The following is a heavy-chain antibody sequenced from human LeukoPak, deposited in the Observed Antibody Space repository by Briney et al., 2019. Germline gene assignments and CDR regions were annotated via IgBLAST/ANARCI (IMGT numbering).Heavy chain of an antibody. V-gene: IGHV1-46*01. CDR1: GYTFTSYY. J-gene: IGHJ5*02. CDR3: ASAYYVILTGLGPNWFDP. CDR2: INPSGGST. Sequence: ASVKVSCKASGYTFTSYYMHWVRQAPGQGLEWMGIINPSGGSTSYAQKFQGRVTMTRDTSTSTVYMELSSLRSEDTAVYYCASAYYVILTGLGPNWFDPWGQGTLVTVSS. D-gene: IGHD3-9*01.